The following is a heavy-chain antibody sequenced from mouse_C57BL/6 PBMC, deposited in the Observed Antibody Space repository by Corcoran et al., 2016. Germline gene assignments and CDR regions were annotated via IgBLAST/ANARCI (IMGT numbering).Heavy chain of an antibody. J-gene: IGHJ4*01. CDR3: ARSYEAMDY. CDR1: GYTFTTYG. V-gene: IGHV9-3*01. Sequence: QIQLVQSGPELKKPGETVKISCKASGYTFTTYGMSWVKQAPGKGLKWMGWINTYSGVPTYADDFKGRFAFSLETSASTAYLQINNLKNEDTATYFCARSYEAMDYWGQVTSVTVSS. D-gene: IGHD1-1*01. CDR2: INTYSGVP.